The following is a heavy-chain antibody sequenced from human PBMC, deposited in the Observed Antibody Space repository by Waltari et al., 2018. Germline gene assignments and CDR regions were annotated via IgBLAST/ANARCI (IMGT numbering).Heavy chain of an antibody. CDR3: GRGTRGGGDGMDV. Sequence: QVQLVQSGAEVKKPGASVKVSCKASGYTFTGYYMHWVRQAPGQGLEWMGRIHANSGGTKYAQKFEGRVTMTADTSISTAYLELSRLSAEDTAMYFCGRGTRGGGDGMDVWGQGTTVTVSS. CDR2: IHANSGGT. D-gene: IGHD3-16*01. V-gene: IGHV1-2*06. CDR1: GYTFTGYY. J-gene: IGHJ6*02.